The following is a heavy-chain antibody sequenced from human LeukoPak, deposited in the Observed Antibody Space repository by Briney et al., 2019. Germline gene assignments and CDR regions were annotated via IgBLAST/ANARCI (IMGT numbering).Heavy chain of an antibody. V-gene: IGHV1-2*02. CDR3: ASATGVEVAGTTYYYFYYMNV. CDR2: INPDSGGT. CDR1: GHTFTGYS. Sequence: ASVKVSCKASGHTFTGYSMQWVRQAPGQGLEWMGWINPDSGGTNYAQNFQGRVTLTRDTSNSTAYMELSRLRSDDTAVYYCASATGVEVAGTTYYYFYYMNVWGEGTTVTVPS. D-gene: IGHD6-19*01. J-gene: IGHJ6*03.